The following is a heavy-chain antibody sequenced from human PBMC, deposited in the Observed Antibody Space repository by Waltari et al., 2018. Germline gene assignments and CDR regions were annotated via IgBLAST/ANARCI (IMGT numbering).Heavy chain of an antibody. J-gene: IGHJ3*02. V-gene: IGHV4-59*11. CDR3: ARDRLAEDYCSGHDAFDI. CDR2: IYYSGST. D-gene: IGHD3-10*01. CDR1: GGSISSHY. Sequence: QVQLQESGPGLVKPSETLSLTCTVSGGSISSHYWSWIRQPPGKGLEWIGYIYYSGSTNYNPSLKSRVTISVDTSKNQFSLKLSSVTAADTAVYYCARDRLAEDYCSGHDAFDIWGQGTMVTVSS.